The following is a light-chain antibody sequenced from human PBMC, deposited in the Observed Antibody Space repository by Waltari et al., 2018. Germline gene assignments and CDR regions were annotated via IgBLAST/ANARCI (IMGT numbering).Light chain of an antibody. V-gene: IGKV1-39*01. CDR2: GAS. CDR3: QQSYNIPRT. Sequence: DIEMTKSPSSLSASVGDRIPITCRASHDVSTYLNWYQQRAGKAPKLLIYGASTLQTGVPPRFGGLGSGTNFTLRISSLQPGDFATYYCQQSYNIPRTFGQGTKVE. J-gene: IGKJ2*01. CDR1: HDVSTY.